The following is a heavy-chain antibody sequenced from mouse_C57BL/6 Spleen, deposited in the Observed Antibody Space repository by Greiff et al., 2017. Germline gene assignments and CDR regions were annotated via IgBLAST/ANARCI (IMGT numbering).Heavy chain of an antibody. Sequence: EVQLKESGPGMVKPSQSLSLTCTVTGYSITSGYDWHWIRHFPGNKLEWMGYISYSGSTNYNPSLKSRISITHDTSKNHFFLKLNSVTTEDTATYYCARDREANWDWYFDVWGTGTTVTVSS. V-gene: IGHV3-1*01. CDR2: ISYSGST. CDR3: ARDREANWDWYFDV. CDR1: GYSITSGYD. D-gene: IGHD4-1*01. J-gene: IGHJ1*03.